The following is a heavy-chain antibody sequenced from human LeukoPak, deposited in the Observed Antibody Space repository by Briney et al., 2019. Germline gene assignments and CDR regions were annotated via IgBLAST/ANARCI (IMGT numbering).Heavy chain of an antibody. J-gene: IGHJ4*02. D-gene: IGHD2-21*02. CDR1: GYTFTGYY. Sequence: ASVKVSCKASGYTFTGYYIHWVRQAPGQGLEWMGWINPNSGGTNFAQKFQGRVTMTRDTSIRTAYMELSRLRSDDTAVYYCARDHYHKIHSVMVTAPDYWGQGTLVIVSS. V-gene: IGHV1-2*02. CDR2: INPNSGGT. CDR3: ARDHYHKIHSVMVTAPDY.